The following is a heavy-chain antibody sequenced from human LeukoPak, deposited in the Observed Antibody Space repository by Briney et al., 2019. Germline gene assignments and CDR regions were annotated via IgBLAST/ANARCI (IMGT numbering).Heavy chain of an antibody. CDR3: ARVIGRDGYNYAVVDY. V-gene: IGHV4-59*01. Sequence: SETLSLTCTVSGGSISSYYLTWIRQPPGKGLEWIANSYYSGNTNYNPSLKSRVTISIDTSKNQFSLKLSSVTAADTAVYYCARVIGRDGYNYAVVDYWGQGTLVTVSS. J-gene: IGHJ4*02. CDR2: SYYSGNT. D-gene: IGHD5-24*01. CDR1: GGSISSYY.